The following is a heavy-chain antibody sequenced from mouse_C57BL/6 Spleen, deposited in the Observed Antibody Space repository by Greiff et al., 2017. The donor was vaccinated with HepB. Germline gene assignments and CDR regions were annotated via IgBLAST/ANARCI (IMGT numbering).Heavy chain of an antibody. J-gene: IGHJ1*03. CDR1: GYTFTSYW. V-gene: IGHV1-55*01. CDR3: ARGLYTRDWYFDV. Sequence: QVQLQQPGAELVKPGASVKMSCKASGYTFTSYWITWVKQRPGQGLEWIGDIYPGSGSTNYNEKFKSKATLTVDTSSIAAYMQLSSLTSEDSAVYYCARGLYTRDWYFDVWGTGTTVTVSS. CDR2: IYPGSGST. D-gene: IGHD2-12*01.